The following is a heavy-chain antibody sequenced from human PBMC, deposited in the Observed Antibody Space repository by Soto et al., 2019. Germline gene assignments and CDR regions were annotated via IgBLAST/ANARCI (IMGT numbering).Heavy chain of an antibody. CDR3: ARAIPNRHYDFWSGSDMDV. CDR2: IGTAGDT. CDR1: GFTFSSYD. D-gene: IGHD3-3*01. J-gene: IGHJ6*04. Sequence: EVQLVESGGGLVQPGGSLRLSCAASGFTFSSYDMHWVRQATGKGLEWVSAIGTAGDTYYPGSVKGRFTISRENAKNSLYLQMNSLRAGDTAVYYCARAIPNRHYDFWSGSDMDVWGKGTTVTVSS. V-gene: IGHV3-13*01.